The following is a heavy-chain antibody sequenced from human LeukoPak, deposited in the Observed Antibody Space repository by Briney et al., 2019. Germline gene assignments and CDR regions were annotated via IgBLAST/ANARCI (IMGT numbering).Heavy chain of an antibody. CDR3: ARDKNYGDYQYYFDY. Sequence: SETLSLTCTVSGGSISSSSYYWGWIRQPPGKGLEWFGSIYYSGSTYYNPSLKSRVTISVDTSKNQFSLKLSSVTAADTAVYYCARDKNYGDYQYYFDYWGQGTLVTVSS. J-gene: IGHJ4*02. D-gene: IGHD4-17*01. CDR2: IYYSGST. CDR1: GGSISSSSYY. V-gene: IGHV4-39*07.